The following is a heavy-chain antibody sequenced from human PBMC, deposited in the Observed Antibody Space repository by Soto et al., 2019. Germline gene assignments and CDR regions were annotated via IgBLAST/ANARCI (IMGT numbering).Heavy chain of an antibody. Sequence: QVQLVESGGGVVQPGRSLRLSCAASGFTFSSYGMHWVRQAPGKGLEWVAVISYDGSNKYYADSVKGRFTISRDNSKNTLYLQMNSLRAEDTAVYYCAKGQYYYDSSGYFFDYWGQGTLVTV. J-gene: IGHJ4*02. CDR3: AKGQYYYDSSGYFFDY. CDR2: ISYDGSNK. CDR1: GFTFSSYG. V-gene: IGHV3-30*18. D-gene: IGHD3-22*01.